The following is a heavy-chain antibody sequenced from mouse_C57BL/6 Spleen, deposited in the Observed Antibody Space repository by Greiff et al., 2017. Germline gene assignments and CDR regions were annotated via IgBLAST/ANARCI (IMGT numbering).Heavy chain of an antibody. CDR2: IHPNSGST. Sequence: VQLQQPGAELVKPGASVKLSCKASGYTFTSYWMHWVKQRPGQGLEWIGMIHPNSGSTNYNEKFKSKATLTVDKSSITAYMQLSSLTSEDPAVDYCARALYCDDDGAYWGQGTLVTVSA. V-gene: IGHV1-64*01. CDR3: ARALYCDDDGAY. J-gene: IGHJ3*01. CDR1: GYTFTSYW. D-gene: IGHD2-4*01.